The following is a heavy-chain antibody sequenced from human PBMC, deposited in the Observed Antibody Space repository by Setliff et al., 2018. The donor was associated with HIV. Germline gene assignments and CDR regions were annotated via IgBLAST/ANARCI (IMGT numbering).Heavy chain of an antibody. V-gene: IGHV4-4*02. Sequence: SETLSLTCGVSGGSISSGNWWSWVRQPPGKGLEWIGDIYHSGTTNQSPSLRNRVNMSVDKSRNQLSLNLTSVSAADTAMYYCARDYYDDTYYSPGIYYLYYMDVWGKGTTVTVSS. D-gene: IGHD3-10*01. CDR3: ARDYYDDTYYSPGIYYLYYMDV. J-gene: IGHJ6*03. CDR1: GGSISSGNW. CDR2: IYHSGTT.